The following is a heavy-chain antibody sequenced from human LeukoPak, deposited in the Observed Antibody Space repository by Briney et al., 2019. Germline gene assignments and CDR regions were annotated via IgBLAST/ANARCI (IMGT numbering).Heavy chain of an antibody. CDR1: GVTFSSYA. CDR3: AKVDYGSGSYYREYYFDY. V-gene: IGHV3-23*01. J-gene: IGHJ4*02. Sequence: GGSLRLSCAASGVTFSSYAMSWVRQAPGKGLEWVSAISGSGGSTYYADSVKGRFTISRDNSKNTLYLQMNSLRAEDTAVYYCAKVDYGSGSYYREYYFDYWGQGTLVTVSS. D-gene: IGHD3-10*01. CDR2: ISGSGGST.